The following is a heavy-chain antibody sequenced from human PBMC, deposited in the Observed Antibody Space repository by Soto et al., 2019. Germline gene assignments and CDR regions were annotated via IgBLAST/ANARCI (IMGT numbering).Heavy chain of an antibody. CDR3: AKDRGIIIKAGDAFDV. Sequence: GGSLRLSCASSGFTLSMSAVNWVRQAPGKGLEWVSYISDSGDRTYYADSVKGRFTISRDRSKNTVSLQMDSLRAEDTAVYYCAKDRGIIIKAGDAFDVWGQGTKVTVSS. CDR1: GFTLSMSA. J-gene: IGHJ3*01. CDR2: ISDSGDRT. V-gene: IGHV3-23*01. D-gene: IGHD6-25*01.